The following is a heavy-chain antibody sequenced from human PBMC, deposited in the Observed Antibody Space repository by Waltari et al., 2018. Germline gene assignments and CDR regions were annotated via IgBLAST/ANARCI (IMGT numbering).Heavy chain of an antibody. CDR1: GGSISSYY. CDR3: ARGVLESWYCSGGSCYYLDY. D-gene: IGHD2-15*01. Sequence: QVQLQESGPGLVKPSETLSLTCTVSGGSISSYYWSWIRQPPGKGLEWIGYIYYSGSTNYNPSLKSRVTISVDTSKNQFSLKLSSVTAADTAVYYCARGVLESWYCSGGSCYYLDYWGQGTLVTVSS. V-gene: IGHV4-59*01. J-gene: IGHJ4*02. CDR2: IYYSGST.